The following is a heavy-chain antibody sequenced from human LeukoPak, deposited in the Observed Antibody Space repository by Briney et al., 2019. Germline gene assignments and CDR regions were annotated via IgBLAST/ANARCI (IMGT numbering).Heavy chain of an antibody. CDR3: ARADRSGYFGDVVAFDI. V-gene: IGHV4-61*02. CDR2: IHISGST. CDR1: GGSINSGSYS. J-gene: IGHJ3*02. D-gene: IGHD3-22*01. Sequence: SETLSLTCTVSGGSINSGSYSWTWIRQPAGKGLEWIGRIHISGSTDYTPSLKSRVTISVDTSKNQFSLKLSSVTAADTAVYYCARADRSGYFGDVVAFDIWGQGTMVTVSS.